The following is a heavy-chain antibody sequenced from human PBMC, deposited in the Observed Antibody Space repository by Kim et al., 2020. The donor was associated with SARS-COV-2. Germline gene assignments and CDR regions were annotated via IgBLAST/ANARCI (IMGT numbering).Heavy chain of an antibody. J-gene: IGHJ4*02. Sequence: VKGRFTTSRENAKNSRYLQMNSLRAEDTALYYCARGNYYDSSGYYYYFDYWGQGTLVTVSS. V-gene: IGHV3-20*03. CDR3: ARGNYYDSSGYYYYFDY. D-gene: IGHD3-22*01.